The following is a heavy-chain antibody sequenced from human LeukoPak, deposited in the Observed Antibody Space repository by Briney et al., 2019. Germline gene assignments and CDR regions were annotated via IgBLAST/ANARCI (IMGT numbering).Heavy chain of an antibody. D-gene: IGHD7-27*01. Sequence: SETLSLTCIVSGGSISSYYWSWIRQPPGKGLEWIGYIYYSGSTNYNPSLKSRVTISVDTSKNQFSLKLSSVTAADTAVYYCARDGEGDEGWDYWGQGTLVTVSS. CDR2: IYYSGST. CDR1: GGSISSYY. CDR3: ARDGEGDEGWDY. V-gene: IGHV4-59*01. J-gene: IGHJ4*02.